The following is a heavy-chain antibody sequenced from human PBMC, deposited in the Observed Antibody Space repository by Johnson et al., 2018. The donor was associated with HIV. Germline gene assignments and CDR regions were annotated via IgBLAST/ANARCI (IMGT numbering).Heavy chain of an antibody. Sequence: VQLVESGGGVVQPGTSLRLSCAASGFTFSSYALHWVRQAPGKGLEWVALISYDGTSKSYADSVKGRFTISRETAKNSLYLQMNSLRAEDTALYYCASGDELGDDAFDIWGQGTMVTVSS. CDR2: ISYDGTSK. CDR1: GFTFSSYA. V-gene: IGHV3-30*14. D-gene: IGHD7-27*01. J-gene: IGHJ3*02. CDR3: ASGDELGDDAFDI.